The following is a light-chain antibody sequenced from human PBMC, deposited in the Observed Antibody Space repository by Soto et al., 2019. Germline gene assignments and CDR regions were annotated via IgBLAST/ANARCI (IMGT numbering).Light chain of an antibody. CDR1: QSISSY. Sequence: EIPLTQSPSSLAASVGGGVTITCRASQSISSYLNWYQQKPGKAPKLLIYAASSLQSGVPSRFSGSGSGTDFTLTISSLQPEDFATYYCQQSYSAPRTFGQGTRLEIK. CDR2: AAS. CDR3: QQSYSAPRT. J-gene: IGKJ5*01. V-gene: IGKV1-39*01.